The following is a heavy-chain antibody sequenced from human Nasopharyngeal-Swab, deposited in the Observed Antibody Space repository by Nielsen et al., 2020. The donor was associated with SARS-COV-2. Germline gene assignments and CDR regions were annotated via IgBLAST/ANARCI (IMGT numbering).Heavy chain of an antibody. V-gene: IGHV3-48*04. D-gene: IGHD4-23*01. Sequence: GESLKISCAASGFTFSSYSLNWVRQAPGKGLEWVSYISGSGGTKYYADSVKGRFTISRDNAKNSLYLQMNSLRAEDTAVYYCANLPSVVTPFDYWGQGTLVTVSS. CDR3: ANLPSVVTPFDY. J-gene: IGHJ4*02. CDR1: GFTFSSYS. CDR2: ISGSGGTK.